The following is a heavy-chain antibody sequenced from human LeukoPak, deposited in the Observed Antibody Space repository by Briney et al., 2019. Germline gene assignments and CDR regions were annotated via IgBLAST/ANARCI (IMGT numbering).Heavy chain of an antibody. CDR2: IYGGGTT. CDR3: ARDSGPVDQLLSFDV. J-gene: IGHJ4*02. V-gene: IGHV3-53*01. D-gene: IGHD2-2*01. CDR1: GFTDNTYY. Sequence: GGSLRLSCAASGFTDNTYYMSWVRQAPGKGLERVSVIYGGGTTYYADSVKGRFTISRDDSKNTLYLQMNTLRAEDTAVYYCARDSGPVDQLLSFDVWGQGTLVTVSS.